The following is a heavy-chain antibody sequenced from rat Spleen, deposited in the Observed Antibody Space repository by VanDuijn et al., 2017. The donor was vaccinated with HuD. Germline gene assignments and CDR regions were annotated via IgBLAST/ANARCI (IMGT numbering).Heavy chain of an antibody. Sequence: EVQLVESGGGLVQPGRSLKLSCAASGFTFSNYGMAWVRQTPTKGLEWVASISTGGGNTYYRDSVKGRFPIPRDNAKNTQYLQMDSLRSEDTATYYCARPCITMMALYWYFDFWGPGTMVTVSS. D-gene: IGHD1-12*02. CDR3: ARPCITMMALYWYFDF. V-gene: IGHV5S14*01. J-gene: IGHJ1*01. CDR2: ISTGGGNT. CDR1: GFTFSNYG.